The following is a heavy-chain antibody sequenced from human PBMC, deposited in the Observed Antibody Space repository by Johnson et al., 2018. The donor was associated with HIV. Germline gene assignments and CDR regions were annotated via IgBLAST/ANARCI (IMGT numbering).Heavy chain of an antibody. CDR3: PVDTEAFEI. V-gene: IGHV3-30*02. Sequence: QVQLVESGGGVVQPGRSLRLSCAASGFTFRSYAMHWVRQAPGKGLEWVAFIRYDGSNKYYADSVKGRFTISRDNSKNTLYLQMNSLRAEDTAVYYCPVDTEAFEIWGQGTMVIVSS. CDR1: GFTFRSYA. D-gene: IGHD1-14*01. J-gene: IGHJ3*02. CDR2: IRYDGSNK.